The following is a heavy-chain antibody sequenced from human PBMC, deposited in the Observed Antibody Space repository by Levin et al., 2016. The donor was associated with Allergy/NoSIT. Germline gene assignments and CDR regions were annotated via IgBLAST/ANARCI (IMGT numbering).Heavy chain of an antibody. J-gene: IGHJ4*02. CDR3: ARAGPGITAADLFDY. D-gene: IGHD1-14*01. CDR2: IHHSGST. Sequence: SETLSLTCTVSGGSISSGGYYWSWIRQHPGKGLEWIGYIHHSGSTYYSPSLKSRITLSVDTSKNQFSLRLASLTTADTAVYYCARAGPGITAADLFDYLGQGTLVTVSS. V-gene: IGHV4-31*03. CDR1: GGSISSGGYY.